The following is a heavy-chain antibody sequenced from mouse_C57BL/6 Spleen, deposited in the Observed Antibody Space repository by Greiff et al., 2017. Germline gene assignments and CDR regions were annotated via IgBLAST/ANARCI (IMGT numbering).Heavy chain of an antibody. CDR3: STYKDSNRGFDY. Sequence: VQLQQSGAELVRPGASVKLSCTASGFNFKDYYMHWVKQRPEQGLEWIGRINPEDGDTEYAPKFQGKATMTADTSSTTAYLQLSSLTSEDTAVYYCSTYKDSNRGFDYWGQGTTLTVSS. CDR1: GFNFKDYY. J-gene: IGHJ2*01. V-gene: IGHV14-1*01. CDR2: INPEDGDT. D-gene: IGHD1-3*01.